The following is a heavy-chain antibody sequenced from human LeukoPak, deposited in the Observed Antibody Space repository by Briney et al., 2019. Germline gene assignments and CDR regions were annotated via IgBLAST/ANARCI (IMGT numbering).Heavy chain of an antibody. CDR2: IYYSGST. CDR1: GGSISSYY. Sequence: SETLSLTCTVSGGSISSYYWSWIRQPPGKGLEWIGYIYYSGSTNYNPSLKSRVTISVDTSKNQFSLKLSSVTAADTAVYYCASVTYYDFWSGYRGAFDIWGQGTMVTVSS. V-gene: IGHV4-59*08. D-gene: IGHD3-3*01. CDR3: ASVTYYDFWSGYRGAFDI. J-gene: IGHJ3*02.